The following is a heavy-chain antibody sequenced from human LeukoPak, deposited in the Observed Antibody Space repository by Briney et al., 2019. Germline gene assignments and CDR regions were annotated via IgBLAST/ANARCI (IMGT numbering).Heavy chain of an antibody. CDR3: ARDTYYYDSSGYYSPDDY. D-gene: IGHD3-22*01. J-gene: IGHJ4*02. CDR2: INPNSGGT. Sequence: GASVKVSCKASGYTFTGYYMHWVRQAPGQGLEWMGRINPNSGGTNYAQKFQGRVTMTRDTSISTAYMELRRLISDDTAVYYCARDTYYYDSSGYYSPDDYWGQGTLVTVSS. CDR1: GYTFTGYY. V-gene: IGHV1-2*06.